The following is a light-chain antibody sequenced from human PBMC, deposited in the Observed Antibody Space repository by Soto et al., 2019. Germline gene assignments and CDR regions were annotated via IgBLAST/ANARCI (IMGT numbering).Light chain of an antibody. J-gene: IGLJ2*01. CDR2: ETD. V-gene: IGLV1-40*01. CDR3: QSYGSGLSVV. Sequence: QSVLTQPPSISGAPGQRVTITCTGSDSNIGASYDVNWYQHLPGAAPNLLIYETDNRPSGVPGRFSASRSGASASLAIDKLQTGDEGDYYCQSYGSGLSVVFGGGTKLTDL. CDR1: DSNIGASYD.